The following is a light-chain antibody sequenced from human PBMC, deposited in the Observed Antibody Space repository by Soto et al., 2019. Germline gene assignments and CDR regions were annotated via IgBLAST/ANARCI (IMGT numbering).Light chain of an antibody. V-gene: IGLV1-44*01. Sequence: QSVLTQPPSASGTPGQRVTISCSGSSSNIGRNTVNWYQQLPGTATKLLIYSNNQRPSGVPDRFSGSKSGTSASLAISGLQSEDEADYYCAAWDDSLNGPVFGGGTKVTVL. CDR2: SNN. CDR1: SSNIGRNT. CDR3: AAWDDSLNGPV. J-gene: IGLJ2*01.